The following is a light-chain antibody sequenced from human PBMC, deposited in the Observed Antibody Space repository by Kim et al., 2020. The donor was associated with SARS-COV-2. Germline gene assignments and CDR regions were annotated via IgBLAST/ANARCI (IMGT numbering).Light chain of an antibody. CDR1: QGIRND. Sequence: ASVGERVTITCRASQGIRNDLGWYQQTPGKAPNLLIYAASNLQSGVPSRFSGSGSGTDFTLTISSLQPEDFATYYCLQDYTYPRTFGQGTKVDIK. J-gene: IGKJ1*01. V-gene: IGKV1-6*01. CDR2: AAS. CDR3: LQDYTYPRT.